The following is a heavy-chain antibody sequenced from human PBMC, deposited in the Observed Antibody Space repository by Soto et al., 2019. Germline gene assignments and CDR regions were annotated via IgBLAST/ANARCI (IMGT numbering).Heavy chain of an antibody. CDR3: ARVDSPYDYITFDP. D-gene: IGHD3-16*01. J-gene: IGHJ5*02. CDR1: GFTFSSYS. Sequence: PVGSLRLSCTASGFTFSSYSMNWVRQAPGKGLEWVSSISSSSSYIYYADSVKGRFTISRDNAKNSLYLQMNSLRAEDTAVYYCARVDSPYDYITFDPWGQGTLVTVSS. CDR2: ISSSSSYI. V-gene: IGHV3-21*01.